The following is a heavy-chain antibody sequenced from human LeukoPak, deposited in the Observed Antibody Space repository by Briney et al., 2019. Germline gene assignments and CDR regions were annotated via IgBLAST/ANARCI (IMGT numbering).Heavy chain of an antibody. V-gene: IGHV4-59*01. CDR1: GGSISSYY. CDR3: AREVGRTNYYYYGMDV. D-gene: IGHD2-2*01. Sequence: SETLSLTCTVSGGSISSYYWSWIRQPPGKGLEWIGYIYYSGSTNYNPSLKSRVTISVDTFKNQFSLKLSSVTAADTAVYYCAREVGRTNYYYYGMDVWGQGTTVTVSS. J-gene: IGHJ6*02. CDR2: IYYSGST.